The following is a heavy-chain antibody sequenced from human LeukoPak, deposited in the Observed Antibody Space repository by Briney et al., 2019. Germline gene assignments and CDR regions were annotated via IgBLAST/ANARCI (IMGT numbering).Heavy chain of an antibody. CDR2: IKKDGSEK. CDR1: GFTFSDYW. V-gene: IGHV3-7*01. Sequence: GGSLRLSCTGSGFTFSDYWMSWVRQAPGKGLEWVAKIKKDGSEKYYVESVDGRFTISRDNAKNSMYLQMSSLRVEDTAVYHCARLRLSGDYAECWGQGNLVTVSS. J-gene: IGHJ4*02. CDR3: ARLRLSGDYAEC. D-gene: IGHD4-17*01.